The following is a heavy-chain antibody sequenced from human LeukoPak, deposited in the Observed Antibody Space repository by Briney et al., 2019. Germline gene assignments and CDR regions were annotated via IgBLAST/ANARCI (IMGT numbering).Heavy chain of an antibody. CDR1: GFTFSSNS. CDR2: ISSSSTYI. D-gene: IGHD2-8*02. CDR3: ARDLLGSDY. V-gene: IGHV3-21*01. Sequence: TGGSLRLSCAASGFTFSSNSMNWVRQAPGKGLEWVSFISSSSTYIYYADSVRGRFTISRDNAKNSLYLQMNSLRAEDTAVYYCARDLLGSDYWGQGTLVTVSS. J-gene: IGHJ4*02.